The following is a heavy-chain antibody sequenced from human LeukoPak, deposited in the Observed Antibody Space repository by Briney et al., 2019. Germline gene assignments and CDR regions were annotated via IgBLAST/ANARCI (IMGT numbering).Heavy chain of an antibody. Sequence: GGSLRLSXAASGFAFSNSNMNWVRQAPGKGLEWVSYISSSSDTIYYADSVKGRFTISRDNAKNSLYVQVNSLRAEDTAVYYCARDDYYDSSGHSQDYWGQGTLVIVSS. CDR1: GFAFSNSN. V-gene: IGHV3-48*01. CDR3: ARDDYYDSSGHSQDY. D-gene: IGHD3-22*01. CDR2: ISSSSDTI. J-gene: IGHJ4*02.